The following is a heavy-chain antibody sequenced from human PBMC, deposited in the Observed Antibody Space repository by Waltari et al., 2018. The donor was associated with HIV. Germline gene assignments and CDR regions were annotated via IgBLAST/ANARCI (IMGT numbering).Heavy chain of an antibody. V-gene: IGHV3-9*01. D-gene: IGHD3-9*01. CDR2: ISWNSRSV. CDR3: AKEDGPFGDILTGHFAFDY. J-gene: IGHJ4*02. Sequence: EVQLVESGGGLVQPGRSLRLSCAASGFKFDDYAILWVRQAPGKGLEWVSCISWNSRSVAYAASVNGRFSVSRDNAKTSVSLQIHSLRTEDTALYYCAKEDGPFGDILTGHFAFDYWGQGVLVTVSS. CDR1: GFKFDDYA.